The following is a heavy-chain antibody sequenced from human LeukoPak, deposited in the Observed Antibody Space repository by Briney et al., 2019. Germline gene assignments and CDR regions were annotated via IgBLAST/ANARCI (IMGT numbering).Heavy chain of an antibody. CDR3: AKASPSGYYYVVDY. Sequence: SGGSLRLSCAASGFTFSNYAMSWVRQAPGKGLEWVSTLSGSGVSIDYADSVKGRPTISRDNSKNMLYLQMNSLRAEDTAVYYCAKASPSGYYYVVDYWGQGTLVTVSS. CDR2: LSGSGVSI. CDR1: GFTFSNYA. V-gene: IGHV3-23*01. D-gene: IGHD3-22*01. J-gene: IGHJ4*02.